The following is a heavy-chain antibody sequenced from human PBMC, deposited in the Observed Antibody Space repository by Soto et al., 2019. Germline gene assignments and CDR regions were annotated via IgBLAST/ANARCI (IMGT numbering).Heavy chain of an antibody. Sequence: PGESLKISGTVSGYSFTRYWIGWVRQMPGKGLEWMGIIYPGDSDTRYSPSFQGQVTISADKSISTAYLQWSSLKASDTAMYYCARLPDITMVRGVITAGFDYWGQGTLVTVSS. CDR1: GYSFTRYW. CDR3: ARLPDITMVRGVITAGFDY. D-gene: IGHD3-10*01. J-gene: IGHJ4*02. CDR2: IYPGDSDT. V-gene: IGHV5-51*01.